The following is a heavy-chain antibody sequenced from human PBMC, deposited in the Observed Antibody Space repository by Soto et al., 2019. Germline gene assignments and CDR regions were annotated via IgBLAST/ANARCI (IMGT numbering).Heavy chain of an antibody. D-gene: IGHD6-19*01. Sequence: SVKVSCKASGGTFSSYTISWVRQAPGQGLEWMGRIIPILGIAKYSQKFQGRVTITRDTSASTAYMELSSLRSEDTAVYYCARGRPAVAGYFDYWGQGTLVTVSS. V-gene: IGHV1-69*02. CDR2: IIPILGIA. CDR3: ARGRPAVAGYFDY. J-gene: IGHJ4*02. CDR1: GGTFSSYT.